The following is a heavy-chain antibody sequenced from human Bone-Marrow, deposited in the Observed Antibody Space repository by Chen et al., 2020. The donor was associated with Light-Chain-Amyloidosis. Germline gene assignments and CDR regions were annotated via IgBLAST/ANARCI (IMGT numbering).Heavy chain of an antibody. J-gene: IGHJ4*02. D-gene: IGHD3-22*01. CDR1: GFTFSSYA. Sequence: QVQLVESGGGVVQPGRSLRLSCAASGFTFSSYAMHWVRQAPGKGLEWVAVISYDGINKDYADSVKGRVTISRDNSKNTLYLQMNSLRAEDTAVYYCARDTSYYYDSSGYPDYWGQGTLVTVSS. V-gene: IGHV3-30-3*01. CDR3: ARDTSYYYDSSGYPDY. CDR2: ISYDGINK.